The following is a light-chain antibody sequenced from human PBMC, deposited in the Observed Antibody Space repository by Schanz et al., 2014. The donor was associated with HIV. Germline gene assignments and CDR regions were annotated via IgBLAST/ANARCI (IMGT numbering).Light chain of an antibody. J-gene: IGKJ3*01. CDR2: STS. CDR1: QTVSSNS. V-gene: IGKV3-20*01. Sequence: ELVLTQSPVILSLSPGESATLSCRASQTVSSNSLGWYQQKRGQVPRLLIYSTSRRANGIPDRFSGSGSGTDFTLTISRLEPEDFAVYYCQQYGNSPFTFGPGTKVDIK. CDR3: QQYGNSPFT.